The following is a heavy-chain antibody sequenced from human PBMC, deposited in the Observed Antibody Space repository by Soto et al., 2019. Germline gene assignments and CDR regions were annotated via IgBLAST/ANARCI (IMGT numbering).Heavy chain of an antibody. CDR3: ARRSREFWSGPVY. D-gene: IGHD3-3*01. CDR2: IYPGDSVM. V-gene: IGHV5-51*01. Sequence: GASLKISCEGVGYSFSNHWIAWVRQMPEKGLEWMGTIYPGDSVMRYSQSFRGEVTISVEKSFNTAYLQWGSLKASDTANHYCARRSREFWSGPVYWGQGAPVTVSS. J-gene: IGHJ4*02. CDR1: GYSFSNHW.